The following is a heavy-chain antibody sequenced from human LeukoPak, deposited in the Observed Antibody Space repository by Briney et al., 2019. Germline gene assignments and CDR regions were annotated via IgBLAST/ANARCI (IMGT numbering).Heavy chain of an antibody. V-gene: IGHV3-66*01. D-gene: IGHD2-15*01. CDR1: GFTVSSNY. Sequence: GGSLRLSCAASGFTVSSNYMSWVRQAPGKGLEGVSVIYSGGSTYYADSVKGRFTISRDNSKNTLYLQMNSLRAEDTAVYYCARDFPPDGVYCSGGSCYHDYWGQGTLVTVSS. CDR2: IYSGGST. CDR3: ARDFPPDGVYCSGGSCYHDY. J-gene: IGHJ4*02.